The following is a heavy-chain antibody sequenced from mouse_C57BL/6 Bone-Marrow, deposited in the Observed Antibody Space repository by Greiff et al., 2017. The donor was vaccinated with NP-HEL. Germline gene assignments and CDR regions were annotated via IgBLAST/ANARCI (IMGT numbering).Heavy chain of an antibody. CDR3: VQEGGSNYLYAMDY. J-gene: IGHJ4*01. CDR2: INPSSGYT. Sequence: VQVVESGAELAKPGASVKLSCKASGYTFTSYWMHWVKQRPGQGLEWIGYINPSSGYTKYNQKFKDKATLTADKSSSTAYMQLSSLTYEDSAVYYCVQEGGSNYLYAMDYWGQGTSVTVSS. D-gene: IGHD2-5*01. V-gene: IGHV1-7*01. CDR1: GYTFTSYW.